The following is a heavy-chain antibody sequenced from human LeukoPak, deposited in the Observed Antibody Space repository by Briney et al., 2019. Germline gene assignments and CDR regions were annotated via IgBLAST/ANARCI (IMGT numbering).Heavy chain of an antibody. CDR2: INDGGST. CDR3: AGAPSYGSGSSDAFDI. J-gene: IGHJ3*02. V-gene: IGHV4-34*01. Sequence: SETLSLTCAVYGGSFTKHQWSWIRQPPGKGLEWIGAINDGGSTNYNPSLKSRVTISVDTSKNQFSLRLSSMTAADTAVYYCAGAPSYGSGSSDAFDIWGQGTMVTVSS. D-gene: IGHD3-10*01. CDR1: GGSFTKHQ.